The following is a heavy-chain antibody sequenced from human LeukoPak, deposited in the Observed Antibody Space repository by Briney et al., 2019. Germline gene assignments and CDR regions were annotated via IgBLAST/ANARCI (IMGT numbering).Heavy chain of an antibody. CDR2: ISANSATT. V-gene: IGHV3-23*01. J-gene: IGHJ1*01. CDR1: GFTFHNYA. D-gene: IGHD3-16*02. CDR3: VSPGYTSSSWFH. Sequence: GGSLRLSCAASGFTFHNYALSWVRQAPGKGLEWVSTISANSATTFYAGSVEGRFTISRDNSDDKLFLQMNSLRVEDTAVYYCVSPGYTSSSWFHWGRGTLVTVSS.